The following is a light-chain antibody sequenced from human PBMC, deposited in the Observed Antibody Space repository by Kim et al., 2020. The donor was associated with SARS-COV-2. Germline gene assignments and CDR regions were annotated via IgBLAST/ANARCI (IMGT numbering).Light chain of an antibody. CDR1: QTINSK. CDR3: QQSNDWPPLT. J-gene: IGKJ1*01. V-gene: IGKV3-15*01. Sequence: EKGVLTSRASQTINSKLVWYQHQPGQAPRLLINDATTSATGGPARCIGSRSETDFTLTIISLQSEDVAVYYCQQSNDWPPLTFGQGTKVDIK. CDR2: DAT.